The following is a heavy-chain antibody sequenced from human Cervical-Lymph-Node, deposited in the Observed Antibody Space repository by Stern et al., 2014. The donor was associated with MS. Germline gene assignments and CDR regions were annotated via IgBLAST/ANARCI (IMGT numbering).Heavy chain of an antibody. V-gene: IGHV2-5*02. CDR2: IYWDNDK. CDR1: GFSLTHLGVG. D-gene: IGHD3-10*01. J-gene: IGHJ4*02. CDR3: AHSRIALGRGVPCDY. Sequence: QITLKESGPTLVKPTQTLTLTCTFSGFSLTHLGVGVGWIRQPPGQALEWLALIYWDNDKRSSPSLQSRLTITKDISKNQVVLTMINMDPVDTATYYCAHSRIALGRGVPCDYWGQGALVTVSS.